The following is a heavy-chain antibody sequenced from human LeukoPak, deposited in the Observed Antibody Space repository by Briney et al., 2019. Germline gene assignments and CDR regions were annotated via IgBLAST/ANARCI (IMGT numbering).Heavy chain of an antibody. CDR3: AKGRVVWGSHWGFDY. J-gene: IGHJ4*02. CDR2: ISGSGSGS. V-gene: IGHV3-23*01. D-gene: IGHD3-16*01. CDR1: GFTFSNYA. Sequence: GGSLRLSCAASGFTFSNYAMSWVRQAPGKGLEWVSAISGSGSGSYVADSVKGRFTVFRDNSKNTVFLQMTSLRTEDTAIYYCAKGRVVWGSHWGFDYWGLGTLVTVSS.